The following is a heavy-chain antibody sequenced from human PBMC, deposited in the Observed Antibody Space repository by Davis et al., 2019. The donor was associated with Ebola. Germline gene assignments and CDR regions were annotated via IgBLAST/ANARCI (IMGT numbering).Heavy chain of an antibody. CDR3: ARSERTVTGYGDDCFDM. J-gene: IGHJ3*02. D-gene: IGHD4-11*01. V-gene: IGHV1-18*01. CDR2: ISTYNGNT. Sequence: ASVKVSCKASGYSLSNYGISWVRQAPGQGLEWMGWISTYNGNTNYAQKVQGRVTMTADTFTSTVYMELRSLRSDDTAVYYCARSERTVTGYGDDCFDMWGQGTVVTVSS. CDR1: GYSLSNYG.